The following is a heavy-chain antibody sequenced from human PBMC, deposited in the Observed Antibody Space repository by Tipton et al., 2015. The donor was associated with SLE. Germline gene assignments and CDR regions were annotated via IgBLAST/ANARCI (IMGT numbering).Heavy chain of an antibody. V-gene: IGHV4-61*09. CDR1: GGSISSGSYY. CDR3: ARGGSVRGFSLYYFDY. J-gene: IGHJ4*02. CDR2: IYYSGST. D-gene: IGHD3-16*01. Sequence: TLSLTCTVSGGSISSGSYYWSWIRQPAGKGLEWIGHIYYSGSTNYNPSLKSRVTISVDTSKNQFSLKLSSVTAADTAVYYCARGGSVRGFSLYYFDYWGQGTLVTVSS.